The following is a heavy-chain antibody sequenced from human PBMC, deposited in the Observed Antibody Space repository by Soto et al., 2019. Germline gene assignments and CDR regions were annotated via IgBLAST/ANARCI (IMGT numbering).Heavy chain of an antibody. CDR2: IFWDDDK. Sequence: QITLKESGPTLVKPTQTLTLTCTFSGFSLTTSGVGVGWIRQPPGKALEWLALIFWDDDKRYSPSLKSRPTITKDTSKNQVVLTMTNMDPVDTATYYCASSSGYRIFDCWGQGTLVTVSS. D-gene: IGHD3-22*01. V-gene: IGHV2-5*02. CDR3: ASSSGYRIFDC. CDR1: GFSLTTSGVG. J-gene: IGHJ4*02.